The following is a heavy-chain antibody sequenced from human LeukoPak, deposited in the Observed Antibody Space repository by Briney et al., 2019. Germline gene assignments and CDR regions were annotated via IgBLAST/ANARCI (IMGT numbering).Heavy chain of an antibody. V-gene: IGHV1-18*01. CDR3: ARAKGIFGAVIMELYYYMDV. D-gene: IGHD3-3*01. Sequence: ASVKVSCKASGGTFSSYAISWVRRAPGQGLEGMGWISAYNGNTNYAQKLQGRVTMTTDTSTSTAYMELRSLRSDDTAVYYCARAKGIFGAVIMELYYYMDVWGKGTTVTVSS. CDR2: ISAYNGNT. CDR1: GGTFSSYA. J-gene: IGHJ6*03.